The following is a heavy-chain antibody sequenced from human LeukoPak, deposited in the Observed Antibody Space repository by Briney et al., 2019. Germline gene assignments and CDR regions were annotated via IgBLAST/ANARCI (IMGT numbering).Heavy chain of an antibody. CDR2: IFTSEIT. CDR3: AREKYGDYVFDAFDN. J-gene: IGHJ3*02. V-gene: IGHV4-4*07. Sequence: SETLSLTCPVYAGSIGSFYWSWIRHPAGGLLEWIWRIFTSEITNYNTSLKSRVSMSLDTSENQFSLKLSSVTAADTAVYFCAREKYGDYVFDAFDNWGQGTTVTVSS. CDR1: AGSIGSFY. D-gene: IGHD4-17*01.